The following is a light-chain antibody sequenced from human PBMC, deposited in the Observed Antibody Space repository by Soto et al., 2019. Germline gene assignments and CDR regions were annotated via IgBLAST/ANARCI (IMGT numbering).Light chain of an antibody. J-gene: IGKJ1*01. CDR1: QSVSNNY. CDR2: GAS. Sequence: EIVLTQSPGTLALSRKRRATGGCRASQSVSNNYLAWYQQKPGQAPRLLIYGASNRVIGIPDRFIGSGSGIDFTLTISRLEPEDFAAYYCQQYGSSGTFGQGTKVDIK. V-gene: IGKV3-20*01. CDR3: QQYGSSGT.